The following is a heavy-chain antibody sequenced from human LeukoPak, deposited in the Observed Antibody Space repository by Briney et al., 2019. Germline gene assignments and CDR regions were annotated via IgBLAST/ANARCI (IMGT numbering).Heavy chain of an antibody. CDR3: ARDQVYSFGPKGAFDI. J-gene: IGHJ3*02. CDR1: GGSISSSNW. Sequence: SETLSLTCDVSGGSISSSNWWSWVRQPPGKGLEWIGEIYYSGSSNYNPSLKSRVTISVDKSKNQFSLKLSSVTAADTAVDYCARDQVYSFGPKGAFDIWGQGTMVTVSS. D-gene: IGHD5-18*01. CDR2: IYYSGSS. V-gene: IGHV4-4*02.